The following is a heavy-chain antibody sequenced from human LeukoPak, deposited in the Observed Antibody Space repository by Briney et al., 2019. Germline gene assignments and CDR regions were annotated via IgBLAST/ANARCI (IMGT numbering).Heavy chain of an antibody. V-gene: IGHV3-21*01. CDR3: ARSYGSGSYYNVY. CDR2: ISSSSSYI. D-gene: IGHD3-10*01. CDR1: GFTFSSYS. J-gene: IGHJ4*02. Sequence: GGSLRLSCAASGFTFSSYSMNWVRQAPGKGLEWVASISSSSSYIYYADSVKGRFTISRDNAKNSLYLQMNSLRAEDTAVYYCARSYGSGSYYNVYWGQGTLVTVSS.